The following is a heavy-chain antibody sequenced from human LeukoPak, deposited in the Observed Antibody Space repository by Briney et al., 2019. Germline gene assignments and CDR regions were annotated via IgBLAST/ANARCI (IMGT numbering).Heavy chain of an antibody. D-gene: IGHD7-27*01. V-gene: IGHV3-30*18. Sequence: PGGSLRLSCAASGFTFSSYGMHWVRQAPGKGLEWVAVISYDGSNKYYADSVKGRFTISRDNSKNTLYLQMNSLRAEDTAVYYCAKDDLMTGETRLFDYWGQGTLVTVSS. CDR1: GFTFSSYG. J-gene: IGHJ4*02. CDR2: ISYDGSNK. CDR3: AKDDLMTGETRLFDY.